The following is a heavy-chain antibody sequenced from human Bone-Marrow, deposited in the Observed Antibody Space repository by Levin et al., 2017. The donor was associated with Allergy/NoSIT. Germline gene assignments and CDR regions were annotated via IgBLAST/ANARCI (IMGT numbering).Heavy chain of an antibody. Sequence: ASVKVSCKASGYTFTSYAMNWVRQAPGQGLEWMGWINTNTGNPTYAQGFTGRFVFSLDTSVSTAYLQISSLKAEDTAVYYCARVHLYYDFWSGYYSPRFDPWGQGTLVTVSS. V-gene: IGHV7-4-1*02. J-gene: IGHJ5*02. CDR3: ARVHLYYDFWSGYYSPRFDP. CDR2: INTNTGNP. CDR1: GYTFTSYA. D-gene: IGHD3-3*01.